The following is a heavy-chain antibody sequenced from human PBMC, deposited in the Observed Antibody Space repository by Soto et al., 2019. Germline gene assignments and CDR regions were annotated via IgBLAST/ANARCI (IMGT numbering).Heavy chain of an antibody. CDR2: IDPIDSYT. D-gene: IGHD2-2*01. CDR1: GYNFASYW. Sequence: GESLKISCQGSGYNFASYWISWVRQMPGKGLEWMGRIDPIDSYTNYSPSFQGHVTISADKSISTAYLQWGSLKASDTAMYYCARRYCSSASCPRNYYGMDVWGQGTTVTVSS. J-gene: IGHJ6*02. V-gene: IGHV5-10-1*01. CDR3: ARRYCSSASCPRNYYGMDV.